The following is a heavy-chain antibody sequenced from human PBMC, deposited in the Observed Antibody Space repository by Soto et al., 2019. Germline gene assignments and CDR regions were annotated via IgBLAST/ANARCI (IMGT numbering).Heavy chain of an antibody. D-gene: IGHD2-15*01. V-gene: IGHV3-23*01. CDR1: GFTFSSYA. J-gene: IGHJ4*02. Sequence: EVQMMESGGGLVQPGGSLRLSCAASGFTFSSYAMSWVRQAPGKGMEWVSVITGSGSTTYYADSGKGRFTISRDNSKNTLYLQLNSLRAEATAVYYCARRGVALGYWGQGTLVTVYS. CDR2: ITGSGSTT. CDR3: ARRGVALGY.